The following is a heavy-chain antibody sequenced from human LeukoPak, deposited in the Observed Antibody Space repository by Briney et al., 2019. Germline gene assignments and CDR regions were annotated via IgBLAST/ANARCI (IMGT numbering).Heavy chain of an antibody. CDR1: GFTFSDYE. Sequence: PGGSLRLSCTGSGFTFSDYEMNWVRQAPGKGLEWISYISNSGSIIYSADSVKGRFTISRDNAKNSLFLQMHSLRAEDTAVYYCARGPSVGSGWSPDYWGQGTLVTVSS. V-gene: IGHV3-48*03. D-gene: IGHD6-19*01. J-gene: IGHJ4*02. CDR3: ARGPSVGSGWSPDY. CDR2: ISNSGSII.